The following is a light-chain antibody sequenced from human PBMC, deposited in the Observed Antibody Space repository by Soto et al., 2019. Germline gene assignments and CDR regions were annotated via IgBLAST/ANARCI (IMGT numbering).Light chain of an antibody. Sequence: EIMFTQSPATLSLSTGERATLSCRASQSVSSYLAWYQQKPGQTPRLLIYDGSNRATGIPARFSGSGSGTDHTLTISSLEPEDSAVYYCQQRSNWPITFGQGTRLAIK. V-gene: IGKV3-11*01. CDR3: QQRSNWPIT. J-gene: IGKJ5*01. CDR2: DGS. CDR1: QSVSSY.